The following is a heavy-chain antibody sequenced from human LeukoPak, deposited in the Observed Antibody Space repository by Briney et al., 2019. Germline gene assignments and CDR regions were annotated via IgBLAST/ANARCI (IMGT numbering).Heavy chain of an antibody. CDR1: GYTFTSYG. V-gene: IGHV1-18*01. CDR3: ARVLRRDILTGYYPRYYYYGMDV. D-gene: IGHD3-9*01. CDR2: ISAYNSNT. J-gene: IGHJ6*02. Sequence: GASVKVSCKASGYTFTSYGISWVRQAPGQGLEWMGWISAYNSNTNYAQKLQGRVTMTTDTSTSTAYMELRSLRSDDTAVYYCARVLRRDILTGYYPRYYYYGMDVWGQGTTVTVSS.